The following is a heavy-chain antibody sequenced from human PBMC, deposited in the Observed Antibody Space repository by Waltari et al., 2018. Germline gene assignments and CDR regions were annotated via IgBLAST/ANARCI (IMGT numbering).Heavy chain of an antibody. D-gene: IGHD3-3*01. V-gene: IGHV3-74*01. CDR2: VNSGGSGM. CDR1: GFAFSSYW. Sequence: EVQLVESGGGLVQPGGSLRLSCVASGFAFSSYWMHWVRQAPGKGLVGVALVNSGGSGMIYADSVKGRFTISRDNAKNTLHLQMNSLRVEDTAVYYCARVKFMEWLPQPAVLDYWGQGSLVIVSS. J-gene: IGHJ4*02. CDR3: ARVKFMEWLPQPAVLDY.